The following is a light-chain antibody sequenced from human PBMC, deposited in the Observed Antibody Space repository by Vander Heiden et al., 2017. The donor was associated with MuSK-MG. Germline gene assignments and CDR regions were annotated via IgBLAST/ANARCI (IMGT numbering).Light chain of an antibody. CDR2: IND. Sequence: QSVLTQPPSASGTPGQRVTISCSGSSPNIGSNTVNWYQQLPGTAPKLLIYINDKRRSGGPDRFSGSKSGASAAIATSGLQSEDEADDYCAAWDDSLNGRVVFGGGTKLTVL. V-gene: IGLV1-44*01. J-gene: IGLJ2*01. CDR1: SPNIGSNT. CDR3: AAWDDSLNGRVV.